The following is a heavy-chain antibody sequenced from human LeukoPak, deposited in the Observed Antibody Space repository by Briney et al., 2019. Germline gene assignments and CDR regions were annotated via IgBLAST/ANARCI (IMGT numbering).Heavy chain of an antibody. D-gene: IGHD2-21*02. CDR1: RFTFSSYW. CDR2: IKQDGSEK. CDR3: ARDLVTPIDY. Sequence: GGSLRLSCAASRFTFSSYWMSWVRQAPGKGLEWVANIKQDGSEKYYVDSVKGRFTISGDNAKNSLYLQMNSLRAEDTAVFYCARDLVTPIDYWGQGTLVTVSS. V-gene: IGHV3-7*03. J-gene: IGHJ4*02.